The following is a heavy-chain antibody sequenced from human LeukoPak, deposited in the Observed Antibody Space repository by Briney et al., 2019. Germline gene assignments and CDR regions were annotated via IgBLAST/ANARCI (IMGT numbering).Heavy chain of an antibody. D-gene: IGHD1-7*01. Sequence: ASVKVSCKASGGTFSSYAISWVRQDTGQGREWMGRIIPLLGIANSPQKLQRRVTITADKSTSTAYMELSSLTSEDTAVYYCARGVELGQNWFDPWGQGTLVTVSS. CDR3: ARGVELGQNWFDP. V-gene: IGHV1-69*04. J-gene: IGHJ5*02. CDR2: IIPLLGIA. CDR1: GGTFSSYA.